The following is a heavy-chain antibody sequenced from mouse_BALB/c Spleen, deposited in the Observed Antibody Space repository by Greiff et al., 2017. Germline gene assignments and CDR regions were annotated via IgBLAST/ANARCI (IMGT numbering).Heavy chain of an antibody. J-gene: IGHJ3*01. CDR3: VRGGYYSFAY. V-gene: IGHV10S3*01. D-gene: IGHD2-3*01. CDR2: IRSKSNNYAT. Sequence: EVQLVETGGGLVQPKGSLKLSCAASGFTFNTNAMNWVRQAPGKGLEWVARIRSKSNNYATYYADSVKDRFTISRDDSQSMLYLQMNNLKTEDTAMYYCVRGGYYSFAYWGQGTLVTVSA. CDR1: GFTFNTNA.